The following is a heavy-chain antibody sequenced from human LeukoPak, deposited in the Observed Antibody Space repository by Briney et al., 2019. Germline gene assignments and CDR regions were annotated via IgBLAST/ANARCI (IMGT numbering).Heavy chain of an antibody. CDR2: VDPEDGYT. Sequence: ASVKVSCKASGYTFTDLYIHWVQQAPGKGLEWMGRVDPEDGYTIYAEKFQGRVTITADTSTDTAYLDLSTLTSDDTAVYYCAAPTASGSYSWGQGILVTVSS. CDR3: AAPTASGSYS. V-gene: IGHV1-69-2*01. D-gene: IGHD1-26*01. CDR1: GYTFTDLY. J-gene: IGHJ4*02.